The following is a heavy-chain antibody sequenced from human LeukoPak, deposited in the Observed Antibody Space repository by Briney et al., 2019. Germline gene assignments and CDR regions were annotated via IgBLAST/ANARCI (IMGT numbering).Heavy chain of an antibody. Sequence: ASVKVSCKASGYTFTSYAMNWVRQAPGQGLEWMGWINTNTGNPTYAQGFTGRFVFSLDTSVSTAYLQISSLKAEDTAVYYCARGTSRIVPAAVAYWGQGTLVTVSS. J-gene: IGHJ4*02. CDR3: ARGTSRIVPAAVAY. V-gene: IGHV7-4-1*02. D-gene: IGHD2-2*01. CDR2: INTNTGNP. CDR1: GYTFTSYA.